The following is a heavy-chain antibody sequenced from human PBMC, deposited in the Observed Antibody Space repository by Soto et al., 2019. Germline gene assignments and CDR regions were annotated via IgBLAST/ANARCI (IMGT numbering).Heavy chain of an antibody. D-gene: IGHD3-3*01. Sequence: SETLSLTCTVSGGSISSGDYYWSWIRQPPGKGLEWIGYIYYSGSTYYNPSLKSRVTISVDTSKNQFSLKLSSVTAADTAVYYCARTPTYYDFWSGSPDAFDIWGQGTMVTVSS. J-gene: IGHJ3*02. CDR1: GGSISSGDYY. V-gene: IGHV4-30-4*01. CDR2: IYYSGST. CDR3: ARTPTYYDFWSGSPDAFDI.